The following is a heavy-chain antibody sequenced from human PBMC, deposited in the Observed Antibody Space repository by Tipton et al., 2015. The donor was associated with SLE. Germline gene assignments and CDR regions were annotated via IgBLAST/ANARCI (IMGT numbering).Heavy chain of an antibody. CDR1: DDSISHYY. CDR3: ATGHFDF. J-gene: IGHJ5*01. V-gene: IGHV4-59*01. Sequence: TLSLTCTVSDDSISHYYWSWIRQSPGKGLEWIGYIFYTGRISSNPSLKSRVTISMDTSKNLFSLRLSSVTAADTAVYYCATGHFDFWGQGRLVTVSS. D-gene: IGHD1-1*01. CDR2: IFYTGRI.